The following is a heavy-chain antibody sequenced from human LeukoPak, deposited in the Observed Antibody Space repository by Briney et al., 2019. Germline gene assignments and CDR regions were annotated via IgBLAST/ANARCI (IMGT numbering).Heavy chain of an antibody. J-gene: IGHJ5*02. CDR2: IYYSGST. Sequence: NASETLSLTCTVSGGSISSYYWSWIRQPPGKGLEWIGYIYYSGSTNYNPSLRSRVTISVDTSKNQFSLKLSSVTAADTAVYYCARVNIAARPWWFDPWGQGTLVTVSS. D-gene: IGHD6-6*01. CDR3: ARVNIAARPWWFDP. CDR1: GGSISSYY. V-gene: IGHV4-59*01.